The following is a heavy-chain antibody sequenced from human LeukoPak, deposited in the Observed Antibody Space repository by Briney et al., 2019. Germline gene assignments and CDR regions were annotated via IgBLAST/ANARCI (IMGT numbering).Heavy chain of an antibody. V-gene: IGHV4-4*07. CDR3: ARRGIRVFDY. Sequence: PSETLSLTCTVSGGSISSYYWSWIRQPAGKGLEWIGRMYTSGSNNYNPSFKSRVTMSVDTSKNQFSLKLSSVTAADTAVYYCARRGIRVFDYWGQGTLVTVSS. CDR1: GGSISSYY. CDR2: MYTSGSN. J-gene: IGHJ4*02. D-gene: IGHD1-26*01.